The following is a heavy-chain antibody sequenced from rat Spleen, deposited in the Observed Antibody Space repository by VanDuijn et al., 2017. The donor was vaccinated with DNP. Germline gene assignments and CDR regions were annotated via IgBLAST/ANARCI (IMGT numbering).Heavy chain of an antibody. D-gene: IGHD4-2*01. CDR1: GFTFTDYY. CDR3: ARHGEWHYFDH. J-gene: IGHJ2*01. Sequence: EVQLVESGGGLVQTGRSLKLSCAASGFTFTDYYMAWVRQAPKTGLEWVASISYEGSSTHYGDSVKGRFTISRDRSKSTLYLQVNSLKSEDTATYYGARHGEWHYFDHWGQGVMVTGSS. CDR2: ISYEGSST. V-gene: IGHV5-22*01.